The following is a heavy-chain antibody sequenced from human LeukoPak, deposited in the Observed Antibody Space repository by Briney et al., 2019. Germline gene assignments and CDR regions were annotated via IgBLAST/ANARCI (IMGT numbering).Heavy chain of an antibody. V-gene: IGHV4-39*01. CDR1: GGSISSSSYY. CDR3: ARGRAIAARQGGIDY. D-gene: IGHD6-6*01. J-gene: IGHJ4*02. CDR2: IYYSGST. Sequence: PSETLSLTCTVSGGSISSSSYYWGWIRQPPGKGLEWIGSIYYSGSTYYNPSLKSRVTISVDTSKNQFSLKLSSVTAADTAVYYCARGRAIAARQGGIDYWGQGTLVTVSS.